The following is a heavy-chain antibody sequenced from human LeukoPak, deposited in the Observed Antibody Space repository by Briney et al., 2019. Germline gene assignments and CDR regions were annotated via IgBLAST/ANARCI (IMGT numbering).Heavy chain of an antibody. D-gene: IGHD3-16*01. V-gene: IGHV3-7*04. CDR1: GVTFSHYW. Sequence: PGGSLRLSCAASGVTFSHYWMSWIRQAPGKGLEWVASIKQDGSDKTYVDSVEGRFTTSRDNAKNSLYLQMNSLRAEDTAVYYCARGGGSSDIWGQGTMVTVSS. CDR3: ARGGGSSDI. J-gene: IGHJ3*02. CDR2: IKQDGSDK.